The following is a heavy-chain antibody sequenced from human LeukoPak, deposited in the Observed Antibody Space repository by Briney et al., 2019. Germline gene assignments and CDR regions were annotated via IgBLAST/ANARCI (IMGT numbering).Heavy chain of an antibody. Sequence: GGSLRLSCAASGFTVSSNYMSWVRQAPGKGLVWVSRINSDGSSTSYADSVKGRFTISRDNAKNTLYLQMNSLRAEDTAVYYCARRITMIGAFDIWGQGTMVTVSS. CDR2: INSDGSST. CDR3: ARRITMIGAFDI. J-gene: IGHJ3*02. D-gene: IGHD3-10*02. V-gene: IGHV3-74*01. CDR1: GFTVSSNY.